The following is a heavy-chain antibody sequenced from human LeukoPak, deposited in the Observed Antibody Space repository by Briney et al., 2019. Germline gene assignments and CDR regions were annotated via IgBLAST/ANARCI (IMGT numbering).Heavy chain of an antibody. V-gene: IGHV4-34*01. CDR2: IYLYGTT. CDR3: ARQKWEQQGRDYYFNGLDV. CDR1: GGSFSGYY. D-gene: IGHD1/OR15-1a*01. J-gene: IGHJ6*02. Sequence: SETLSLTCAVYGGSFSGYYWSWIRQPPGKGLEWIGEIYLYGTTNYNPSFTSRVTMSVDRSRNQFSLKLTSVTAADTAVYYCARQKWEQQGRDYYFNGLDVWGPGTTVIVSS.